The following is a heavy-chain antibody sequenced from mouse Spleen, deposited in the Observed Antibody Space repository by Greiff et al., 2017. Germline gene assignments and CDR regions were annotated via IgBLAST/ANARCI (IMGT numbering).Heavy chain of an antibody. D-gene: IGHD2-12*01. V-gene: IGHV2-2*02. CDR1: GFSLTSYG. Sequence: VHLVESGPGLVQPSQSLSITCTVSGFSLTSYGVHWVRQSPGKGLEWLGVIWSGGSTDYNAAFISRLSISKDNSKSQVFFKMNSLQANDTAIYYCARQDDEDYYAMDYWGQGTSVTVSS. CDR3: ARQDDEDYYAMDY. J-gene: IGHJ4*01. CDR2: IWSGGST.